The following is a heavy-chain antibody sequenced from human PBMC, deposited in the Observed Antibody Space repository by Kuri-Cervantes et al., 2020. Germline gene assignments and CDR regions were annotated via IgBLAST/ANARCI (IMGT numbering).Heavy chain of an antibody. Sequence: GGSLRLSCAASGFTFSSYGMHWVRQAPGKGLEWVAVISYDGSNKYYADSVKGRFTISRDNSKNTLYLQMNSLRAEDTAFYYCARAKTYYDILSSYDYWGQGTLVTVSS. CDR2: ISYDGSNK. CDR1: GFTFSSYG. J-gene: IGHJ4*02. D-gene: IGHD3-9*01. V-gene: IGHV3-30*03. CDR3: ARAKTYYDILSSYDY.